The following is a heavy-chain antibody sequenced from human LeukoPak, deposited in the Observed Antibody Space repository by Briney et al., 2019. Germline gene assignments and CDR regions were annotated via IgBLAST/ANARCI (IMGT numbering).Heavy chain of an antibody. Sequence: QSGGSLRLSCAASGFTVSSNYMSWVRQAPGKGLEWVSVIYSGGSTYYADSVKGRFTISRDNSKNTLYLRMNSLRAEDTAVYYCARDGTGDRWGHFDYWGQGTLVTVSS. CDR1: GFTVSSNY. D-gene: IGHD7-27*01. V-gene: IGHV3-53*01. J-gene: IGHJ4*02. CDR3: ARDGTGDRWGHFDY. CDR2: IYSGGST.